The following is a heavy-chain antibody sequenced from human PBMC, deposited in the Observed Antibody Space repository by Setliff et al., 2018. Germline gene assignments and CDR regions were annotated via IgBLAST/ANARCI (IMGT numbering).Heavy chain of an antibody. V-gene: IGHV4-61*02. CDR2: IHTSGST. J-gene: IGHJ5*02. Sequence: SETLSLTCAVSGGSLTSGSYYWTWIRQPAGKALERIGRIHTSGSTNYSPSLKSRLTISVDTSKNQLSLRLTSVTAADTAVYYCARSNSTRYNSFDPWGQGTRVTVSS. CDR1: GGSLTSGSYY. CDR3: ARSNSTRYNSFDP. D-gene: IGHD4-17*01.